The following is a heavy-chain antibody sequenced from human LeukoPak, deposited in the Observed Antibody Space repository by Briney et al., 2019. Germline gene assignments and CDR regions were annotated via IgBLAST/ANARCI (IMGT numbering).Heavy chain of an antibody. Sequence: GGSLRLSCAASGFTVSSNYMSWVRQAPGKGLEWVSVIYSGGSTYYADSVRGRFTISRDNSNNTLYLQMNSLRAEDTAVYYGASAKVGAPLAFDIWGQGTMVTVSS. J-gene: IGHJ3*02. CDR2: IYSGGST. D-gene: IGHD1-26*01. V-gene: IGHV3-53*01. CDR1: GFTVSSNY. CDR3: ASAKVGAPLAFDI.